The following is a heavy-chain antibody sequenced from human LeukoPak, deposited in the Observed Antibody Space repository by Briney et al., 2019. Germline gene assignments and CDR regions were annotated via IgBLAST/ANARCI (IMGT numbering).Heavy chain of an antibody. D-gene: IGHD3-10*01. Sequence: PSETLSLTCTVSGGSISSYYWSWIRQPPGKGLEWIGYIYYSGNTNYNPSLKGRVTISVDTSKNQFSLKLSSVTAADTAVYYCARVNYGSATKEDYWGQGTLVTVSS. V-gene: IGHV4-59*01. J-gene: IGHJ4*02. CDR1: GGSISSYY. CDR2: IYYSGNT. CDR3: ARVNYGSATKEDY.